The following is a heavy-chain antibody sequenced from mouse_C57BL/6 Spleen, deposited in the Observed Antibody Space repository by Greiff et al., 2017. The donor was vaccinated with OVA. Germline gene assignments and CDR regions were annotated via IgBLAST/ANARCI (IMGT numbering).Heavy chain of an antibody. Sequence: CKASGIDFSRYWMSWVRRAPGKGLEWIGEINPDSSTINYAPSLKDKFIISRDNAKNTLYLQMSKVRSEDTALYYCASLYYDYKYFDVWGTGTTVTVSS. CDR2: INPDSSTI. CDR1: GIDFSRYW. CDR3: ASLYYDYKYFDV. J-gene: IGHJ1*03. V-gene: IGHV4-1*01. D-gene: IGHD2-4*01.